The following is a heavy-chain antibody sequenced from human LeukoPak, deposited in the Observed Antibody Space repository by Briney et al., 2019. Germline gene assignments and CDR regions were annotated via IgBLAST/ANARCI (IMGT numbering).Heavy chain of an antibody. CDR1: GGSFSGYY. V-gene: IGHV4-34*01. CDR3: ARGRPRTYYYYYMDV. J-gene: IGHJ6*03. Sequence: PSETLSLTCAVYGGSFSGYYWSWIRQPPGKGLEWIGEINHSGSTNYSPSLKSRVTISVDASKNQLSLKLSSVTAADTAVYYCARGRPRTYYYYYMDVWGKGTTVTVSS. CDR2: INHSGST.